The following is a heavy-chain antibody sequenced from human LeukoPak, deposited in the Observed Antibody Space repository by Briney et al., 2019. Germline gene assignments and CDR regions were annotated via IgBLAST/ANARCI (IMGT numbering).Heavy chain of an antibody. D-gene: IGHD3-9*01. J-gene: IGHJ4*02. CDR3: ARDTYYDILTGYSPYFDY. Sequence: ASVKVSCKASEGTFSSYAISWVRQAPGQGLEWMGRIIPILGIANYAQKFQGRVTITADKSTSTAYMELSSLRSEDTAVYYCARDTYYDILTGYSPYFDYWGQGTLVTVSS. V-gene: IGHV1-69*04. CDR2: IIPILGIA. CDR1: EGTFSSYA.